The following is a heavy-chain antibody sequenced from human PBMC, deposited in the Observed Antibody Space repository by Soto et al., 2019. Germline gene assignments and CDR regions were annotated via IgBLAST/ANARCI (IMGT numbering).Heavy chain of an antibody. CDR2: IDPSDSYT. D-gene: IGHD3-10*01. CDR1: GYSFTSYW. J-gene: IGHJ6*02. V-gene: IGHV5-10-1*01. Sequence: GESMKISCKGSGYSFTSYWISWVRQMPGKGLEWMGRIDPSDSYTNYSPSFQGHVTISADKSISTAYLQWSSLKASDTAMYYCARQPLSITMVRGGAYYYGMDVWRQGTTVTVSS. CDR3: ARQPLSITMVRGGAYYYGMDV.